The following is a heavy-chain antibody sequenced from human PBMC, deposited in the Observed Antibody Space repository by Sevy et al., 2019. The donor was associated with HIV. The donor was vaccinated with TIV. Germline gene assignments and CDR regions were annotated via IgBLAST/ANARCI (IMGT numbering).Heavy chain of an antibody. CDR1: GFTFSDYY. J-gene: IGHJ4*02. V-gene: IGHV3-11*06. D-gene: IGHD5-18*01. Sequence: GGSLRLSCTASGFTFSDYYMSWIRQAPGKGLEWVSYSSSRNSYKNYAGSGKGRFTISRDNAKNSLYLQMNSLRAEDTAVYYCARVRYNYGQHYFDYWGQGTLVTVSS. CDR3: ARVRYNYGQHYFDY. CDR2: SSSRNSYK.